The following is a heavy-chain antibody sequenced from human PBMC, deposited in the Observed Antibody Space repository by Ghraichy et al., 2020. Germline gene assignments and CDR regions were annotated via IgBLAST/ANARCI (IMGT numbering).Heavy chain of an antibody. CDR2: IYYSGST. V-gene: IGHV4-39*01. J-gene: IGHJ3*01. Sequence: SETLSLTCTVSGGSISSSLYYWGWIRQPPGKGLEWIGSIYYSGSTYYNPSLKSRVTISVNTSKNQFSLKLSSVTAADTAVYYCATPRDSSGYYWGRAFDFWGQGTMVTVSS. CDR1: GGSISSSLYY. D-gene: IGHD3-22*01. CDR3: ATPRDSSGYYWGRAFDF.